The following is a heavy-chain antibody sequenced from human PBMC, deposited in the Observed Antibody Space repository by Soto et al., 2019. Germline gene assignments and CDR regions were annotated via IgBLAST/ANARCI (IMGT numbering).Heavy chain of an antibody. CDR1: GGSISGYY. J-gene: IGHJ6*02. D-gene: IGHD2-2*01. V-gene: IGHV4-4*07. Sequence: SETLSLTCTVSGGSISGYYWSWVRQPAGKGLEWVGRIYSDGTTNYSPSLKSRVTMSLDTSKDQFSLHLNSVTAADTAVYYCSRVGCSNSKCYTRGMDVWGQGTTVTV. CDR2: IYSDGTT. CDR3: SRVGCSNSKCYTRGMDV.